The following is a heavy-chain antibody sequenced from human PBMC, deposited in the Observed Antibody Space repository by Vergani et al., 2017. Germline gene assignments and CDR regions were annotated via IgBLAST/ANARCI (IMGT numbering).Heavy chain of an antibody. CDR1: GGSFSGYY. CDR3: ARGRGTCIQLWGNWFDP. J-gene: IGHJ5*02. D-gene: IGHD5-18*01. V-gene: IGHV4-34*01. Sequence: QVQLQQWGAGLLKPSETLSLTCAVYGGSFSGYYWSWIRQPPGKGLEWIGEINHSGSTNYNPSLKSRVTISVDTSKNQFSLKLSSVTAADTAVYYCARGRGTCIQLWGNWFDPWGQGTLVTVSS. CDR2: INHSGST.